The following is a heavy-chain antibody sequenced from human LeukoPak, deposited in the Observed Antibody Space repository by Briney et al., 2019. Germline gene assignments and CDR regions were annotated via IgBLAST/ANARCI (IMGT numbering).Heavy chain of an antibody. Sequence: SVKVSCKASGGTFSSYAISWVRQAPGQGLEWMGGIIPSFGTANYAQKFQGRVTITTDESTSTAYMELGSLRSEDTAVYYCARAGFDSGSYYLWFDPWGQGTLVTVSS. CDR2: IIPSFGTA. CDR1: GGTFSSYA. D-gene: IGHD1-26*01. J-gene: IGHJ5*02. CDR3: ARAGFDSGSYYLWFDP. V-gene: IGHV1-69*05.